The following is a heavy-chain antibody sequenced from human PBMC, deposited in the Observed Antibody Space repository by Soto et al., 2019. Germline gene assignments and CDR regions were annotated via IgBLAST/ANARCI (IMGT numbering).Heavy chain of an antibody. Sequence: EVQLLESGGGLVQPGGSLRLSCTASGFPFSRYAVTWVRQAPGKGLEWLPIINGDGDSTFYAPSVKGRFTISRDHSKNTLYLQMNSLRGEDTAIYYCVRPADYWGQGTLVTVSS. CDR1: GFPFSRYA. J-gene: IGHJ4*02. CDR3: VRPADY. V-gene: IGHV3-23*01. CDR2: INGDGDST.